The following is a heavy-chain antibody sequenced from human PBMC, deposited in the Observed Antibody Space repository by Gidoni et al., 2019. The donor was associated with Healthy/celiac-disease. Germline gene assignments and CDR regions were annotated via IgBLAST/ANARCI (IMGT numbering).Heavy chain of an antibody. Sequence: QVQLVQSGAEVKKPGSSVKVSCKASGSTFSSYAISWVRQAPGQGLEWMGGIIPIFGTANYAQKFQGRVTITADESTSTAYMELSSLRSEDTAVYYCASTYDYVWGSYRYNPFDYWGQGTLVTVSS. CDR1: GSTFSSYA. D-gene: IGHD3-16*02. J-gene: IGHJ4*02. CDR3: ASTYDYVWGSYRYNPFDY. CDR2: IIPIFGTA. V-gene: IGHV1-69*01.